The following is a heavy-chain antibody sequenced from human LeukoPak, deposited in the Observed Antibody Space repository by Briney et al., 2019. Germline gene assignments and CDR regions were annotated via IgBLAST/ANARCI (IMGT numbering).Heavy chain of an antibody. CDR3: ARALYSGYDYAQTNYYYYYYMDV. CDR2: MNPNSGNT. V-gene: IGHV1-8*01. Sequence: ASVKVSCKASGYTFTSYDINWVRQATGQGLEWMGWMNPNSGNTGYAQKFQGRGTMTRNTSISTAYMELSSLRSEDTAVYYCARALYSGYDYAQTNYYYYYYMDVWGKGTTVTISS. J-gene: IGHJ6*03. CDR1: GYTFTSYD. D-gene: IGHD5-12*01.